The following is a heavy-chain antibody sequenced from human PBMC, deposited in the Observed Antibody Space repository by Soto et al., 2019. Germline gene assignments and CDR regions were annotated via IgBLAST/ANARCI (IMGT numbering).Heavy chain of an antibody. Sequence: GESLKISCKGSGYSFTSYWIGWVRQMPGKGLEWMGIIYPGGSDTRYSPSFQGQVTISADKSISTAYLQWSSLKASDTAMYYCARHKYYGVLRHCYYGMDVWGQGTTVTVSS. J-gene: IGHJ6*02. CDR1: GYSFTSYW. D-gene: IGHD3-3*01. CDR2: IYPGGSDT. V-gene: IGHV5-51*01. CDR3: ARHKYYGVLRHCYYGMDV.